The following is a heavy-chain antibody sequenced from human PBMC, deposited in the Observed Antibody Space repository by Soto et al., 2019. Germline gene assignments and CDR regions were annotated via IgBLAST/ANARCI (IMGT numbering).Heavy chain of an antibody. V-gene: IGHV1-69*13. CDR1: GGTFSSYA. CDR2: IIPIFGTA. D-gene: IGHD5-12*01. J-gene: IGHJ4*02. CDR3: ASLGDIVATGGYFDY. Sequence: ASVKVSCKASGGTFSSYAISWVRQAPGQGLEWMGGIIPIFGTANYAQKFQGRVTITADESTSTAYMELSSLRSEDTAVYYCASLGDIVATGGYFDYWGQGTLVTVSS.